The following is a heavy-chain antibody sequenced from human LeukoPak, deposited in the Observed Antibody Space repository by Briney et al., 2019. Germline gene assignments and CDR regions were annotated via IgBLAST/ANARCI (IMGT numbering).Heavy chain of an antibody. V-gene: IGHV3-21*01. J-gene: IGHJ4*02. CDR1: GFTFSSYS. D-gene: IGHD6-19*01. Sequence: GGSLRLSCAASGFTFSSYSMNWVRQAPGKGLEWVSSSSSSSSYIYYSDSVKGRFTISRDNAKNSLYLQMNSLRAEDTAVYYCARVGVRYSSGGTFDYWGQGTQVTVSS. CDR2: SSSSSSYI. CDR3: ARVGVRYSSGGTFDY.